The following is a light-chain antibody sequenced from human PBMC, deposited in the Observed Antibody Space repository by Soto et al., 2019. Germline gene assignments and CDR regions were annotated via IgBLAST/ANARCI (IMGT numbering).Light chain of an antibody. J-gene: IGKJ1*01. CDR2: GAS. V-gene: IGKV3-15*01. Sequence: ETVMTQSPATLSLFPGERATLSCRASQSVSNNLAWYQQKSGQSPRLLIYGASTRATGIPARFSGSGSETDFTLTISGLEPEDFAVYFCQQYGTSPLTFGQGTKVEI. CDR3: QQYGTSPLT. CDR1: QSVSNN.